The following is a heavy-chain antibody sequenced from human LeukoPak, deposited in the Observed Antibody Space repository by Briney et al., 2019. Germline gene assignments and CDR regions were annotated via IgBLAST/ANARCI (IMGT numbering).Heavy chain of an antibody. Sequence: SETLSLTCSVSGGSLANYYWGWIRQPPGKGLEFIGYIHSDGTTNYDSSLQSRVAISLDTSKIQFSLRLYSVTAADTALYFCARLNFRGGEALHFDSWGQGTLVTVSS. CDR1: GGSLANYY. D-gene: IGHD3-16*01. V-gene: IGHV4-4*09. CDR3: ARLNFRGGEALHFDS. CDR2: IHSDGTT. J-gene: IGHJ4*02.